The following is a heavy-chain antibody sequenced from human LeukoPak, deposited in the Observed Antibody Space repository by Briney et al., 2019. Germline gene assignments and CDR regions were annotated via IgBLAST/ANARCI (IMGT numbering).Heavy chain of an antibody. J-gene: IGHJ4*02. CDR2: IWFDGGKI. CDR1: GFPFSSYV. V-gene: IGHV3-33*01. CDR3: VRDFTNIRGGGYFDN. D-gene: IGHD2/OR15-2a*01. Sequence: PGRPLRLSCAASGFPFSSYVMHWLRQAPGKGLEWVAVIWFDGGKIYYADSVKGRFTISRDNSKDTLYLQMNSLGAEDTAVYHCVRDFTNIRGGGYFDNWGQGTLVTVSS.